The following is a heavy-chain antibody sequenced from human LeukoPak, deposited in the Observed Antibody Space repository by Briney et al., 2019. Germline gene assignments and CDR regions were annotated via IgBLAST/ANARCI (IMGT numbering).Heavy chain of an antibody. V-gene: IGHV3-30*03. D-gene: IGHD2-15*01. Sequence: GGSLRLSCAASGFTFSSYGMHWVRQAPGKGLEWVAVISYDGSNKYYADSVKGRFTISRDNSKNTLYLQMNSLRADDTAVYYCARGQDLNFDYWGQGTLVTVSS. J-gene: IGHJ4*02. CDR3: ARGQDLNFDY. CDR1: GFTFSSYG. CDR2: ISYDGSNK.